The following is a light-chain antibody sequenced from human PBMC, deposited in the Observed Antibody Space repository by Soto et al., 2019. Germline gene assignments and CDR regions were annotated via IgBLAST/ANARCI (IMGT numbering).Light chain of an antibody. J-gene: IGLJ1*01. Sequence: QSALTQPPSASGSPGQSVTISCTGTSSDVGGYNYVSWYQHHPGKGPKLMIYEVSKRPSGVPDRFSGSKSGNTASLTVSGHDADDDAEYYCASTADNGFVFGTGTKLTVL. CDR2: EVS. V-gene: IGLV2-8*01. CDR1: SSDVGGYNY. CDR3: ASTADNGFV.